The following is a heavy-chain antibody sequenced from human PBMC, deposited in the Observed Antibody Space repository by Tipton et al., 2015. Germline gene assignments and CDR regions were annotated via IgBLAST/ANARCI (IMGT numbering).Heavy chain of an antibody. D-gene: IGHD3-16*01. CDR1: GGSLSGYY. CDR3: AREYGWDWFDP. Sequence: TLSLTCAVYGGSLSGYYWSWIRQSPGKGLEWIGEINHSGSTHYNPSLKSRVIMSGDTSKNQFSLKLSSVTAADTAVYYCAREYGWDWFDPWGQGTLVTVSS. V-gene: IGHV4-34*01. J-gene: IGHJ5*02. CDR2: INHSGST.